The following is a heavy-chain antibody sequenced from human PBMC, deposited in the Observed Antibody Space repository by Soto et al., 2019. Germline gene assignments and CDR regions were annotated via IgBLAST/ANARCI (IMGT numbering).Heavy chain of an antibody. Sequence: EVQLLESGGGLVQPGGSLRLSCAASGFTFRNYAMSWVSQAPGKGLEWVSTISGSGGSTGYADSVKGRFTISRDNSKNTLYLQMNSLRVDDTAVYYCARKGPPRDAFDIWGQGTMVTVSS. J-gene: IGHJ3*02. CDR1: GFTFRNYA. V-gene: IGHV3-23*01. CDR3: ARKGPPRDAFDI. CDR2: ISGSGGST.